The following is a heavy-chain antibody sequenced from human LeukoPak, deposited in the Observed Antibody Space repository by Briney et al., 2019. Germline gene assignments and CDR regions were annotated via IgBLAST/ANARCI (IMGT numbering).Heavy chain of an antibody. CDR1: GGSFSGYY. D-gene: IGHD3-10*01. J-gene: IGHJ4*02. V-gene: IGHV4-34*01. Sequence: SETLSLTCAVYGGSFSGYYWSWIRQPPGKGLEWIGEINHSGSTNYNPSLKSRVTISVDTSKNQFSLKLSSVTAADTAVYYCARHPFNFYGSGTHLNYFDYWVQGTLVTVSS. CDR3: ARHPFNFYGSGTHLNYFDY. CDR2: INHSGST.